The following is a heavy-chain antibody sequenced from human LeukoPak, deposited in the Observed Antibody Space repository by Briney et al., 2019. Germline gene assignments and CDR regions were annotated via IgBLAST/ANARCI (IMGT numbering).Heavy chain of an antibody. CDR1: GGTFSSYA. CDR3: ARGLNVLRYFDWLPMDV. V-gene: IGHV1-69*04. J-gene: IGHJ6*02. Sequence: ASVKVSCKASGGTFSSYAISWVRQAPGQGLEWMGRIIPILGIANYAQKFQGRVTITADKSTSTAYMELSSLRSEDTAVYYCARGLNVLRYFDWLPMDVWGQGTTVTVSS. CDR2: IIPILGIA. D-gene: IGHD3-9*01.